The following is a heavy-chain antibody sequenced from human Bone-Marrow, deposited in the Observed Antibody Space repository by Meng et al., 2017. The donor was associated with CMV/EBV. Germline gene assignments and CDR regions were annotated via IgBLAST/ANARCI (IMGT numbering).Heavy chain of an antibody. D-gene: IGHD3-16*01. CDR3: ARVSKDYPHYYYYGMDV. V-gene: IGHV4-31*02. J-gene: IGHJ6*02. CDR2: IYYTGST. CDR1: GGSISTNAYY. Sequence: SCSVSGGSISTNAYYWSWIRQHPGKGLEWIAFIYYTGSTYYNPSLKSRVTIVVDTSKNQFSLKLNSVTAADTAVYYCARVSKDYPHYYYYGMDVWGQGTTVTVSS.